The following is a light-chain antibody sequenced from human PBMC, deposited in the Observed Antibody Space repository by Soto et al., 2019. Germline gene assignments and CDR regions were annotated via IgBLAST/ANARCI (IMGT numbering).Light chain of an antibody. Sequence: DIVMTQSPLSLPVTPGEPASISCRSSQSLLHSNGYTYLDWYLQKPGQSPQLLIYLVSNRASGVPDRFSGSGSGTDFTLKISRVEAEDVGVYYCMQALQTPYTFGQGTKLEI. CDR1: QSLLHSNGYTY. J-gene: IGKJ2*01. CDR2: LVS. CDR3: MQALQTPYT. V-gene: IGKV2-28*01.